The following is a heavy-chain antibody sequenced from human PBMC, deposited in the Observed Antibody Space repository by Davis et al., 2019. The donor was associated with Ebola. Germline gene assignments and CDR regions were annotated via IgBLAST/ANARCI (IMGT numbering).Heavy chain of an antibody. Sequence: GESLKISCKGSGYSFTNFWIGWVRQMPGKGLEWMGIIYPGDSDTRYSPSFQGQVTISADKSINTAYLQWSGLKASDTAVYYCARRNYYGSGSQYSHFDYWGQGTLVTVSS. CDR1: GYSFTNFW. J-gene: IGHJ4*02. CDR3: ARRNYYGSGSQYSHFDY. D-gene: IGHD3-10*01. CDR2: IYPGDSDT. V-gene: IGHV5-51*01.